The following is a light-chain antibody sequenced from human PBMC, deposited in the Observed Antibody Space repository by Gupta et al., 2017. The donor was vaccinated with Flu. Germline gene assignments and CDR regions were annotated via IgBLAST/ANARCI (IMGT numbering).Light chain of an antibody. CDR1: QAIRDD. V-gene: IGKV1-6*01. CDR3: LQDDNYPRT. CDR2: AAS. J-gene: IGKJ5*01. Sequence: AVQMTQSPSSLSASIGDRVTITCRASQAIRDDLAWYQQNPGRAPRLLIYAASTLQTGVPSRFIGSWSGTDFTLTISSLQPEDFATYFCLQDDNYPRTFGQGTRLEIK.